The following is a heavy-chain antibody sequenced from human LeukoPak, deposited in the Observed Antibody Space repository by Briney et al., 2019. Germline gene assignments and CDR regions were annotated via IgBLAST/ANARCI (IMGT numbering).Heavy chain of an antibody. CDR1: GFTFSSYA. Sequence: PGGSLRLSCAASGFTFSSYAMSWVRQAPGKGLEWVSAISGSGGSTYYADSVKGRFTISRDNSKNTLYLQMNSLRAEDTAVYYCAKDHSYGLGSSYFDYWGQGTLVTVSS. V-gene: IGHV3-23*01. J-gene: IGHJ4*02. CDR2: ISGSGGST. D-gene: IGHD5-18*01. CDR3: AKDHSYGLGSSYFDY.